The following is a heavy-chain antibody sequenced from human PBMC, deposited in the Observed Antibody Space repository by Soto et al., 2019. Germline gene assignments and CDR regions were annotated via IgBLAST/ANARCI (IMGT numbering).Heavy chain of an antibody. CDR1: GGTFSSYT. CDR2: IIPILGIA. CDR3: AARMGIAVDGKNAFDI. D-gene: IGHD6-19*01. J-gene: IGHJ3*02. Sequence: QVQLVQSGAEVKKPGSSVKVSCKASGGTFSSYTISWVRQAPGQGLEWMGRIIPILGIANYAQKFQGRVTITADKSTSTAYMELSSLRSEDTAVYYCAARMGIAVDGKNAFDIWGQGTMVTVSS. V-gene: IGHV1-69*02.